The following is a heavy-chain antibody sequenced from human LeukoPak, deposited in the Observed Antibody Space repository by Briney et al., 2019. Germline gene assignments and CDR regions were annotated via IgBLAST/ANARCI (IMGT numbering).Heavy chain of an antibody. V-gene: IGHV1-69*13. J-gene: IGHJ1*01. D-gene: IGHD3-22*01. CDR2: IIPIFGTA. CDR1: GGTFSSYA. Sequence: ASVKVSCKASGGTFSSYAISWVRQAPGQGLEWMGGIIPIFGTANYAQKFQGRVTITADESTSTAYMELSSLRSEDTAVYYCARDGDSSGTPEYFQHWGQGTLVTVFS. CDR3: ARDGDSSGTPEYFQH.